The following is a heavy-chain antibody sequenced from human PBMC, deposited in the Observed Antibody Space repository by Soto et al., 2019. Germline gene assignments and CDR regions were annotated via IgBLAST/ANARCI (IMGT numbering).Heavy chain of an antibody. J-gene: IGHJ6*02. CDR2: IKSKTDGGTT. D-gene: IGHD1-26*01. CDR3: TYGLGATSWRLYYYYGMDV. CDR1: GFTFSNAW. Sequence: GGSLRLSCAASGFTFSNAWMNWVRQAPGKGLEWVGRIKSKTDGGTTDYAAPVKGRFTISRDDSKNTLYLQMNSLKTEDTAVYYCTYGLGATSWRLYYYYGMDVWGQGTTVTVSS. V-gene: IGHV3-15*07.